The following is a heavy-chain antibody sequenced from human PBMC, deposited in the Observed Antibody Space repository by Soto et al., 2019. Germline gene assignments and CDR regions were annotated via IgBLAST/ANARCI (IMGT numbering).Heavy chain of an antibody. CDR2: IYYSGST. D-gene: IGHD3-9*01. CDR3: ARAQGHYDILTGSLLIPNWFDP. J-gene: IGHJ5*02. V-gene: IGHV4-59*01. Sequence: PSETLSLTCTVSGGSISSYYWSWIRQPPGKGLEWIGYIYYSGSTNYNPSLKSRVTISVDTSKNQFSLKLSSVTAADTAVYYCARAQGHYDILTGSLLIPNWFDPWGQGTLVTVSS. CDR1: GGSISSYY.